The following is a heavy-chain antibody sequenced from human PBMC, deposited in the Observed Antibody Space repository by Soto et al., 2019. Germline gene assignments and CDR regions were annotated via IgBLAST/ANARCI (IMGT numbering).Heavy chain of an antibody. V-gene: IGHV3-30*14. D-gene: IGHD5-12*01. J-gene: IGHJ6*02. CDR1: GFTFNNFA. Sequence: GGSMRLSCAASGFTFNNFAMHWVRQAPGKGLEWVAFISYDGTYKYYADSVRGRFTVYRDNSKSTLFLQMNSLKFEDTAVYVCANEVDVAFSSLQYGMDVWGQGTTVTVSS. CDR2: ISYDGTYK. CDR3: ANEVDVAFSSLQYGMDV.